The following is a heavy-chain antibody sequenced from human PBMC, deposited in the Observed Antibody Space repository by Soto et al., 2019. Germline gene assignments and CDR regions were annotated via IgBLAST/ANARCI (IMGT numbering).Heavy chain of an antibody. Sequence: QVQLVQSGAEVKKPGSSVKVSCKASGGAFGSYAINWVRQAPGQGLEWMGGIIPMFDTTNYAQQFQGRVTVTADESTSTVYLEVTRLKSEDTAMYYCTRHRGYSSGYWGQDFWGQGTLVTVSS. CDR2: IIPMFDTT. V-gene: IGHV1-69*01. CDR3: TRHRGYSSGYWGQDF. D-gene: IGHD5-12*01. J-gene: IGHJ4*02. CDR1: GGAFGSYA.